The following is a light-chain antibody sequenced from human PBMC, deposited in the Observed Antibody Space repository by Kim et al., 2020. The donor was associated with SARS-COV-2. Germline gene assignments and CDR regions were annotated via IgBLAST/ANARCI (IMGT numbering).Light chain of an antibody. Sequence: VSPGQTASVTCSGDKLGNKYVSWYQQRPGQSPLLVIYQDNKRPSQIPARFSGSNSGNTATLTISGTQAMDEGDYYCQAWASDSAIFGTGTKVTVL. CDR2: QDN. V-gene: IGLV3-1*01. CDR3: QAWASDSAI. CDR1: KLGNKY. J-gene: IGLJ1*01.